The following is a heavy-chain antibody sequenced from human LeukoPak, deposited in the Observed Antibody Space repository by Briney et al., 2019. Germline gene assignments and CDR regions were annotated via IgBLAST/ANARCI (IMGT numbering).Heavy chain of an antibody. J-gene: IGHJ4*02. CDR1: GYSISSGYY. Sequence: PSETLSLTCAVSGYSISSGYYWGWIRQPPGKGLEWIGSIYHSGSTYYNPSLKSRVTISVDTSKNQFSLKLSSVTAADTAVYYCARAGLVVPAANFDYWGQGTLVTVSS. CDR2: IYHSGST. D-gene: IGHD2-2*01. CDR3: ARAGLVVPAANFDY. V-gene: IGHV4-38-2*01.